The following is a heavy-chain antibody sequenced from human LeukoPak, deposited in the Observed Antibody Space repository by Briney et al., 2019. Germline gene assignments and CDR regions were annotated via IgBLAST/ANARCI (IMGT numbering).Heavy chain of an antibody. D-gene: IGHD2-21*01. CDR1: GVSFTTTNYH. Sequence: SETLSLTCTVSGVSFTTTNYHWGWIRQPPGKGLEWIGNIDYRGTTYYNPSLRSRVTISIDTSTNQFSLRLTSVTAADTAVYYCARNQIVQLEFNYWGQGALVSVSS. CDR3: ARNQIVQLEFNY. CDR2: IDYRGTT. J-gene: IGHJ4*02. V-gene: IGHV4-39*07.